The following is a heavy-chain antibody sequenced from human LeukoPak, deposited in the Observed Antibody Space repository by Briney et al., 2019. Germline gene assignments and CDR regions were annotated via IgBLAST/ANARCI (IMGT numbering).Heavy chain of an antibody. CDR1: GYTFTCYG. J-gene: IGHJ4*02. D-gene: IGHD3-22*01. V-gene: IGHV1-18*01. CDR3: ARDYYDSSGYLRDY. CDR2: ISAYNGNT. Sequence: GASVKVSCKASGYTFTCYGISWVRQAPGQGLEWMGWISAYNGNTNYAQKLQGRITMTTDTSTSTAYMDLRSLRSDDTAVYYCARDYYDSSGYLRDYWGQGTLVTVSS.